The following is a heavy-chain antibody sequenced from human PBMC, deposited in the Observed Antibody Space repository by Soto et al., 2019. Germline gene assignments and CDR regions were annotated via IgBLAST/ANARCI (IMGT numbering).Heavy chain of an antibody. V-gene: IGHV3-23*01. CDR1: GFTFSSYA. D-gene: IGHD6-19*01. Sequence: EVQLLESGGGSEQPGGSLRLSCAASGFTFSSYAMSWVRQAPGKGLEWVSFVSGSGGSTYYADSVKGRFTISRDNSKNTLYLQMNSLRAEDTAIYYCARAFWAVAGTRYFDYWGQGTLVTVSS. J-gene: IGHJ4*02. CDR2: VSGSGGST. CDR3: ARAFWAVAGTRYFDY.